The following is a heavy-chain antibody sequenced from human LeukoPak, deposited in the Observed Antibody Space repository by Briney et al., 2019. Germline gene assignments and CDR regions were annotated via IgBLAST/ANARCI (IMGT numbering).Heavy chain of an antibody. CDR1: AFTISTYW. J-gene: IGHJ3*02. CDR3: AREMGLSDAFDI. Sequence: GGSLRLSCTASAFTISTYWMRWVRQAPGKGLEGVANIKQDGSEKYYVDSVKGRFTISRDNAKNSLYLQMKRLRAEDTAVYYCAREMGLSDAFDIWGQGTMVTVSS. V-gene: IGHV3-7*01. CDR2: IKQDGSEK. D-gene: IGHD3-16*02.